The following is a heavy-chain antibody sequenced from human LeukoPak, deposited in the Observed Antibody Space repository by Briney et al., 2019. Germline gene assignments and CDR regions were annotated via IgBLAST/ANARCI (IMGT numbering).Heavy chain of an antibody. CDR3: ARDPSGTGGMDV. CDR2: IYSGYTT. CDR1: GFTVSSNY. D-gene: IGHD6-19*01. J-gene: IGHJ6*02. Sequence: PGGSLRLSCAASGFTVSSNYMSWVRQAPGKGLEWVSVIYSGYTTYYADSVKGRFTISRDNSKNALSLQMNSLRAEDTAVYYCARDPSGTGGMDVWGQGTTVTVSS. V-gene: IGHV3-53*01.